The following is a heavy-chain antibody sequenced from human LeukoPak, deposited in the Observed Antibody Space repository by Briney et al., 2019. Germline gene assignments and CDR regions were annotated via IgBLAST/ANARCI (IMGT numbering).Heavy chain of an antibody. CDR2: INHSGST. V-gene: IGHV4-34*01. Sequence: SETLSLTCAVYGGSFSGYYWSWIRQPPGKGLEWIGEINHSGSTNYNPSLKSRVTISVDTSKNQFSLKLSSVTAADTAVYYCARLGYSSSPDYWGQGTLVTVSS. J-gene: IGHJ4*02. D-gene: IGHD6-13*01. CDR1: GGSFSGYY. CDR3: ARLGYSSSPDY.